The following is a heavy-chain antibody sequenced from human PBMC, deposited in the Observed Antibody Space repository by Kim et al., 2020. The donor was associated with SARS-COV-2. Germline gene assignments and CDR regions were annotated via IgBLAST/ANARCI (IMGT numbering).Heavy chain of an antibody. CDR2: INPNSGGT. V-gene: IGHV1-2*02. D-gene: IGHD3-22*01. Sequence: ASVKVSCKASGYTFTGYYMHWVRQAPGQGLEWMGWINPNSGGTNSAQKFQGRVSMTRDTSISPAYMELSRLRSDDTAVYYCARGEGGHFCSYDSSGSDGAFDIWGQGTMVTVSS. J-gene: IGHJ3*02. CDR3: ARGEGGHFCSYDSSGSDGAFDI. CDR1: GYTFTGYY.